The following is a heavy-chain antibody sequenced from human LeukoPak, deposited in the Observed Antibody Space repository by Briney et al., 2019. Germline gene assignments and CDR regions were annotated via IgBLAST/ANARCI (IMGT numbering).Heavy chain of an antibody. CDR2: IIPIFGTA. Sequence: SVKVSCKASGGTFSSYAISWVRQAPGQGLEWMGRIIPIFGTANYAQKFQGRVTITTDESTSTAYMELSSLRSEDTAVYYCARTYLAAAGTKQWLVPPSYWGQGTLVTVSS. D-gene: IGHD6-13*01. CDR1: GGTFSSYA. J-gene: IGHJ4*02. V-gene: IGHV1-69*05. CDR3: ARTYLAAAGTKQWLVPPSY.